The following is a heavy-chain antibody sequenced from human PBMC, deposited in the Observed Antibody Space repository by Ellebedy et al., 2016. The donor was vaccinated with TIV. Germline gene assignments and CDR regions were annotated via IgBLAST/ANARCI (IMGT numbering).Heavy chain of an antibody. CDR1: GFTFSSYW. D-gene: IGHD4-17*01. Sequence: GESLKISCAASGFTFSSYWMHWVRQAPGTGLVWVSRINSDGSSTSYADSVKGRFTISRDNAKNTLYLQMNSLRAEDTAVYYCARELGTEYGDYGGIYYYYCMDVWGQGTTVTVSS. J-gene: IGHJ6*02. CDR2: INSDGSST. V-gene: IGHV3-74*01. CDR3: ARELGTEYGDYGGIYYYYCMDV.